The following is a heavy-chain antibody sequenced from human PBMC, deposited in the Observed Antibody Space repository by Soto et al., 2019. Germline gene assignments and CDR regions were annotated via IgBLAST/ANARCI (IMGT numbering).Heavy chain of an antibody. CDR3: ARLPNKSPQN. V-gene: IGHV3-74*01. CDR1: GFTFSSYW. Sequence: EVQLVESGGGLVQPGGSLRLSCAASGFTFSSYWMHWVRQAPGKGLVWVSSISTDASSTSYADPVKGRFTISRDNAKNTLYLQMNSVRAEDTAGYYCARLPNKSPQNWGQGTLVIV. CDR2: ISTDASST. J-gene: IGHJ1*01.